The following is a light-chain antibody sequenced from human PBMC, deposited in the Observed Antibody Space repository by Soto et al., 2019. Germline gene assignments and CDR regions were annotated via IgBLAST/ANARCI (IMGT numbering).Light chain of an antibody. CDR1: QSISTY. V-gene: IGKV1-39*01. CDR2: AAS. CDR3: QQSYSTPLT. J-gene: IGKJ2*01. Sequence: DIQMTQSPSSLSASVGERVTITCRASQSISTYLNWYQQKVGKAPKLLIYAASSLPRGVPSRFSGSGSGTDFTLTISSLQPEDFATYYCQQSYSTPLTFGRGTKLEIK.